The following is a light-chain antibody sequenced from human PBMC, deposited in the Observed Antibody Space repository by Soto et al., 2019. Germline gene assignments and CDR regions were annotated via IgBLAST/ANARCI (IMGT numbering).Light chain of an antibody. Sequence: QSALTQPRSVSGSPGQSVTISCTGTSSDLGGYNFVSWYQHHPGKAPKLMIYDVSKRPSGVPDRFSGSKSGNTASLTISGLQAEDEVDYYCCSYAGSYTWVFGGGTKLTVL. CDR1: SSDLGGYNF. CDR2: DVS. CDR3: CSYAGSYTWV. V-gene: IGLV2-11*01. J-gene: IGLJ3*02.